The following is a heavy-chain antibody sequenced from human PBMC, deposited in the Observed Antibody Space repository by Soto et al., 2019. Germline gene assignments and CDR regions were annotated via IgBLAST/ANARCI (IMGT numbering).Heavy chain of an antibody. V-gene: IGHV3-15*01. CDR3: TTVITTTDGGLRFLEWLPFDY. CDR2: IKSKTDGGTT. Sequence: GGSLRLSCAASGFTFSNAWMSWVRQAPGKGLEWVGRIKSKTDGGTTDYAAPVKGRFTISRDDSKNTLYLQMNSLKTEDTAVYYCTTVITTTDGGLRFLEWLPFDYWGQGTLVTVSS. D-gene: IGHD3-3*01. J-gene: IGHJ4*02. CDR1: GFTFSNAW.